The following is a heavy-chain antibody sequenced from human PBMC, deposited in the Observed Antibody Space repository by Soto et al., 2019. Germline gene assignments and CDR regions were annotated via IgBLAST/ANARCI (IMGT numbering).Heavy chain of an antibody. V-gene: IGHV1-45*02. CDR3: AGGGAGSGPFTWELPDH. Sequence: QMQLVQSGAEVKKTGSSVTVSCKALGNTFTYRYLHWVRQAPGQALEWMGWINPFSGDVHYAQKFQERVTITRDRSINTAYMQMSSLRSEDTAMYFCAGGGAGSGPFTWELPDHWGQGTLVTVSS. CDR2: INPFSGDV. J-gene: IGHJ4*02. D-gene: IGHD1-26*01. CDR1: GNTFTYRY.